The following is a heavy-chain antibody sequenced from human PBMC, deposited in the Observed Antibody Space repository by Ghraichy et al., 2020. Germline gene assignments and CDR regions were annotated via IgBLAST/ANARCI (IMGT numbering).Heavy chain of an antibody. V-gene: IGHV3-23*01. CDR1: GFTFSHYA. J-gene: IGHJ4*02. CDR2: ISGSGGSP. CDR3: AKVGRYYYDSGSHYLDC. D-gene: IGHD3-10*01. Sequence: LSLTCAASGFTFSHYAMNWVRQAPGKGLEWVSSISGSGGSPSYADSVKGRFAISRDNSKNTLFLQMNSLRAEDTAVYYCAKVGRYYYDSGSHYLDCWGQGTLVTVSS.